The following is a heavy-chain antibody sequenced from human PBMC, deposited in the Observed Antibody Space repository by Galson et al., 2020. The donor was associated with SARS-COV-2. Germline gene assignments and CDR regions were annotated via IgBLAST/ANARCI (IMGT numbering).Heavy chain of an antibody. CDR3: ARAKPGIFGVVTHVDY. D-gene: IGHD3-3*01. V-gene: IGHV3-11*06. Sequence: GGSLRLSCAASGFTFSDYYMSWIRQAPGKGLEWVSYISSSSSYTNYADSVKGRFTISRDNAKNSLYLQMNSLRAEDTAVYYCARAKPGIFGVVTHVDYWGQGTLVTVSS. CDR2: ISSSSSYT. CDR1: GFTFSDYY. J-gene: IGHJ4*02.